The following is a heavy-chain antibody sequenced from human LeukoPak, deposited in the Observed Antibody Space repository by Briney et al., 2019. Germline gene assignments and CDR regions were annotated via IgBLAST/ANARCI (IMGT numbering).Heavy chain of an antibody. Sequence: ASVKVSCKASGGTFSSYAISWVRQAPGQGLEWMGGIIPIFGTANYAQKFQGRVTITADESTSTAYMELSRLRSDDTAVYYCARVEYCSGTSCRGYLVYFDYWGQGTLVTVSS. CDR3: ARVEYCSGTSCRGYLVYFDY. D-gene: IGHD2-2*01. V-gene: IGHV1-69*13. J-gene: IGHJ4*02. CDR2: IIPIFGTA. CDR1: GGTFSSYA.